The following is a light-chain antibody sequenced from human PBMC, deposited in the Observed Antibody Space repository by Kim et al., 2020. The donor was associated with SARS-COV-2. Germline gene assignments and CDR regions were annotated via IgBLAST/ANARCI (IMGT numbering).Light chain of an antibody. CDR2: GAS. CDR3: QRYKDWPRLT. CDR1: QSVSRN. J-gene: IGKJ4*01. Sequence: EIVMTQSPATLSVSPGERATLSCRASQSVSRNLAWYQLKPGQAPRLLIYGASTRATGIPDRFSGSGSGTEFTLIISSLQSEDFAVYYCQRYKDWPRLTFGGG. V-gene: IGKV3-15*01.